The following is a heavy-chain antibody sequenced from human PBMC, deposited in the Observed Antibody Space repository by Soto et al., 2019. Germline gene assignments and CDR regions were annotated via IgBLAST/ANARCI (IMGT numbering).Heavy chain of an antibody. J-gene: IGHJ6*02. D-gene: IGHD3-3*01. CDR1: GGSITRGGHY. CDR3: ARDQGGITISGVPYGMDV. Sequence: SETLSLTCTVSGGSITRGGHYWSWIRQHPGKGLEWIGYIYYSGSTYYNPSLKSRVTISVDTSKNQFSLKVRSVNVADTAVYYCARDQGGITISGVPYGMDVWGQGTTVTVS. V-gene: IGHV4-31*03. CDR2: IYYSGST.